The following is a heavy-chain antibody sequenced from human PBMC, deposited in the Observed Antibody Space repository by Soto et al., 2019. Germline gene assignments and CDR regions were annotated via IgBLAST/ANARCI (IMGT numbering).Heavy chain of an antibody. J-gene: IGHJ5*02. CDR1: GFTFSTYA. CDR3: PREGHGDWFDP. Sequence: QVHLVESGGGVVQPGRSLRLSCAASGFTFSTYAMHWVRQAPGKGLEWVATISDDGTNKYYADSVKGRFTISRDNSKDTLYLQMNSRRAEDTAVYYCPREGHGDWFDPWGQGTLVTFSS. D-gene: IGHD3-10*01. V-gene: IGHV3-30-3*01. CDR2: ISDDGTNK.